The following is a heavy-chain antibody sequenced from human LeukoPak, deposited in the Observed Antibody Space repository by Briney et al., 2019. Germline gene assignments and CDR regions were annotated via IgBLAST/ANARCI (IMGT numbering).Heavy chain of an antibody. J-gene: IGHJ5*02. CDR3: AKASAAIPQYCNS. V-gene: IGHV3-23*01. D-gene: IGHD2-2*02. CDR1: GFTFGNYA. CDR2: ISGTGSST. Sequence: GGSLRLSCEASGFTFGNYAMNWVRQAPGKGLEWVSTISGTGSSTYYADSAKGRFTISRDNSKDTPFLQLNSLTAADTAMYFCAKASAAIPQYCNSWGQGTLVTVSS.